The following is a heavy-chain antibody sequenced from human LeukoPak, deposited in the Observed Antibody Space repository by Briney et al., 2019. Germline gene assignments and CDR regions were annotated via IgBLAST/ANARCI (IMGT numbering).Heavy chain of an antibody. D-gene: IGHD3-22*01. Sequence: ASVKVSCKASGYTFTSYGISWVRQAPGQGLEWMGWISAYNGNTNYAQKLQGRATMTTDTSTSTAYTELRSLRSDDTAVYYCARDQVVAPRDFDYWGQGTLVTVSS. V-gene: IGHV1-18*01. CDR1: GYTFTSYG. CDR3: ARDQVVAPRDFDY. J-gene: IGHJ4*02. CDR2: ISAYNGNT.